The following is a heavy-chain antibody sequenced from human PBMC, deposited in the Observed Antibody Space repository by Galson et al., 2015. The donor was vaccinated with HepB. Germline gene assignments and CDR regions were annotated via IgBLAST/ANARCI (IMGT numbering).Heavy chain of an antibody. CDR1: GFTFSSYA. D-gene: IGHD1-7*01. J-gene: IGHJ6*03. CDR3: ATGTIAIMGFDYNYYMDV. Sequence: SLRLSCAASGFTFSSYAMHWVRQAPGKGLEWVAVISYDGSNKYYADSVKGRFTISRDNSKNTLYLQMNSLRAEDTAVYYCATGTIAIMGFDYNYYMDVWGKGTTVTVS. V-gene: IGHV3-30*04. CDR2: ISYDGSNK.